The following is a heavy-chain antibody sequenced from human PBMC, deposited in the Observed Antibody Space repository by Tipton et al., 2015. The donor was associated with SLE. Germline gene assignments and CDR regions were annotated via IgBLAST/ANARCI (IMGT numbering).Heavy chain of an antibody. CDR2: ISSSSSYI. CDR1: GFTFSSYS. J-gene: IGHJ3*02. D-gene: IGHD3-22*01. Sequence: SLRLSCAASGFTFSSYSMNWVRQAPGKGLEWVSSISSSSSYIYYADSVKGRFTISRDNSKNTLYLQMNSLRAEDTAVYYCARDAYYYDSSGYYEAFDIWGQGTMVTVSS. V-gene: IGHV3-21*04. CDR3: ARDAYYYDSSGYYEAFDI.